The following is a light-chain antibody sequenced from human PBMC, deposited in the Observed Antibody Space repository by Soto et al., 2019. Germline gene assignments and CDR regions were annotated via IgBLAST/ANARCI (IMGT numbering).Light chain of an antibody. J-gene: IGKJ1*01. V-gene: IGKV1-39*01. Sequence: DTQMTQSPSSLSASVGDRVTITCRASQSISNYLNWYQQKPGEAPNLLIFGASTLQSGVPSRFSGSGSGTDFNLTISSLQTEDFATYYCQQSYSTLWTFGQGTKLDIK. CDR1: QSISNY. CDR2: GAS. CDR3: QQSYSTLWT.